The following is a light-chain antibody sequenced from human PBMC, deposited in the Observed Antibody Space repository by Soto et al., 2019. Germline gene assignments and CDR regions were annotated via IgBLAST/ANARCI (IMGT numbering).Light chain of an antibody. Sequence: EIVLTQSPVILSLSPGERAALSCRASQSVSSYLAWYQQKPGQAPRLLIYDADTRATGIPARFSGSGSGTDFTLTISSLEPEDFAVYYCQQRGSWPLTFGQGTKLEVK. J-gene: IGKJ2*01. V-gene: IGKV3-11*01. CDR3: QQRGSWPLT. CDR1: QSVSSY. CDR2: DAD.